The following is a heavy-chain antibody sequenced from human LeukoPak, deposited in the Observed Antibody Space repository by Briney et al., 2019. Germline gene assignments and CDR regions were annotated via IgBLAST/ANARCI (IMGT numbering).Heavy chain of an antibody. CDR3: ARADDLRYFDWAGRAYYFDY. Sequence: GGSLRLSCAASGFTFSSYWMSWVRQAPGKGLEWVANIKQDGSEKYYVDSVKGRFTISRDNAKNSLFLQMNSLRAEDTAVYYCARADDLRYFDWAGRAYYFDYWGQGTLVTVSS. J-gene: IGHJ4*02. V-gene: IGHV3-7*01. D-gene: IGHD3-9*01. CDR1: GFTFSSYW. CDR2: IKQDGSEK.